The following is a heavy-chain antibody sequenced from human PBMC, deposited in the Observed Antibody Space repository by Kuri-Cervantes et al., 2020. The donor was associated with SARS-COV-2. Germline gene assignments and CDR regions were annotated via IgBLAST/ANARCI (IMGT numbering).Heavy chain of an antibody. D-gene: IGHD2-15*01. V-gene: IGHV4-34*01. J-gene: IGHJ4*01. CDR1: GGSFSGYY. CDR3: ARPGGYCSGGSCYSDY. CDR2: INHSGST. Sequence: GSLRLSCAVYGGSFSGYYWSWIRQPPGKGLEWIGEINHSGSTNYNPSLKSRVTISVDTSKNQFSLKLSSVTAADTAVYYCARPGGYCSGGSCYSDYWGQGTLVTVSS.